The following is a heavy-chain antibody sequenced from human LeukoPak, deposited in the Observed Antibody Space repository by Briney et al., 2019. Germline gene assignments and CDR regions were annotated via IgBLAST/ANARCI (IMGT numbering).Heavy chain of an antibody. J-gene: IGHJ4*02. V-gene: IGHV3-23*01. CDR1: GFTFRSYA. D-gene: IGHD4-17*01. CDR3: APLETT. Sequence: GGSLRLSCAASGFTFRSYAMSWVRQAPGKGLEWVSGISGSGANTFYADSVKGRFTISRDNSKKTLYLQMNSLTYGDTAVYYCAPLETTWGQGTLVTVSS. CDR2: ISGSGANT.